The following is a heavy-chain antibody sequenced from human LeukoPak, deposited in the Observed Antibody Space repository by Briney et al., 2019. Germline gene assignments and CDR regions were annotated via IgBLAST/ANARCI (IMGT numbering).Heavy chain of an antibody. Sequence: ASVKVSCKASGYTFTSYDINWVRQATGQGLEWMGWMNPNSGNTGYAQKFQGRVTITRNTSISTAYMELSSLRSEDTAVYYCARAVRYLRIYRWFDPWGQGTLVTVSS. V-gene: IGHV1-8*03. J-gene: IGHJ5*02. CDR2: MNPNSGNT. D-gene: IGHD3-9*01. CDR1: GYTFTSYD. CDR3: ARAVRYLRIYRWFDP.